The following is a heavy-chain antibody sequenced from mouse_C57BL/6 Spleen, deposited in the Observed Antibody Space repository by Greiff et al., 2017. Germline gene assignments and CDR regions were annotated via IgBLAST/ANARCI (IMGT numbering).Heavy chain of an antibody. V-gene: IGHV1-59*01. CDR1: GYTFTSYW. J-gene: IGHJ1*03. CDR2: IDPSDSYT. CDR3: ARWLRPNYWYFDV. Sequence: QVQLQQPGAELVRPGTSVKLSCKASGYTFTSYWMHWVKQRPGQGLEWIGVIDPSDSYTNYNQKFKGKATLTVDTSSSTAYMQLSSLTSEDSAVYYCARWLRPNYWYFDVWGTGTTVTVSS. D-gene: IGHD2-2*01.